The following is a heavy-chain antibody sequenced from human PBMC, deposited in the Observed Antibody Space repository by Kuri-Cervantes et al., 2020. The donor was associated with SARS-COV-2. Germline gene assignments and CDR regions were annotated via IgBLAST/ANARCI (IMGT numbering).Heavy chain of an antibody. CDR3: ATVDYDSYGYSWHFDY. Sequence: ASVKVSCQVSGYTVTELSMHWVRQAPGKGLEWMGGFDPEYGEIISAQKFQGRVTMNEDTYPNTEYMELSSLRSDDTDVYYCATVDYDSYGYSWHFDYWGHGTLVTVSS. CDR1: GYTVTELS. D-gene: IGHD3-22*01. CDR2: FDPEYGEI. V-gene: IGHV1-24*01. J-gene: IGHJ4*01.